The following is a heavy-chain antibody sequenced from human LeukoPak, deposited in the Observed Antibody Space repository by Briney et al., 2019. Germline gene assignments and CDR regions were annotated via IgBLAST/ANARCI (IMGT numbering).Heavy chain of an antibody. CDR1: GFTFSTYG. Sequence: GRSLRLSCAASGFTFSTYGMHWVRQAPGKGLEWVAVISYDGSNKYYADSVKGRFTISRDNSKNTLYLQMNSLRAEDTAVYYCAKDGGAQFDYWGQGTLVTVSS. J-gene: IGHJ4*02. CDR2: ISYDGSNK. V-gene: IGHV3-30*18. D-gene: IGHD3-16*01. CDR3: AKDGGAQFDY.